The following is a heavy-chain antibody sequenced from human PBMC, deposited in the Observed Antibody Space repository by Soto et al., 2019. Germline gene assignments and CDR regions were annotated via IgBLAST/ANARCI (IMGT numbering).Heavy chain of an antibody. CDR1: GGNLISSSYY. Sequence: PSETLSLTCTVAGGNLISSSYYWGWNSQPPGKGLEWIGSIYYSGSTYYNPSLKSRVTISVDTSKNQFSLKLSSVTAADTAVYYCASYKPTGYSSSWYLAYYYYYGMDVWGQGTTVTVSS. J-gene: IGHJ6*02. V-gene: IGHV4-39*01. CDR2: IYYSGST. CDR3: ASYKPTGYSSSWYLAYYYYYGMDV. D-gene: IGHD6-13*01.